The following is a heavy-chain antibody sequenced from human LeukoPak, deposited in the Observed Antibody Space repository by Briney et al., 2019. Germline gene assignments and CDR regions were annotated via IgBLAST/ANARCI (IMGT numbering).Heavy chain of an antibody. Sequence: GGSLRLSCAASGFTVSNNYMSWVRRAPGKGLEWVSISYSDSNTNYADSVKGRFTISRDTSQNTLSLQMNSLRAEDTAVYYCVRKNRDFNAAFDIWGQGTVVTVSS. CDR1: GFTVSNNY. J-gene: IGHJ3*02. CDR3: VRKNRDFNAAFDI. V-gene: IGHV3-53*01. CDR2: SYSDSNT. D-gene: IGHD1-14*01.